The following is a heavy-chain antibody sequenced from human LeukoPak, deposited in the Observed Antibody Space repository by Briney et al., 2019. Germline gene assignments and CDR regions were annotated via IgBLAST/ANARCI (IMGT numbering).Heavy chain of an antibody. Sequence: GGSLRLSCAASGFTFSSYDISWVRQAPGKGLEWVSAVSGRGGTTYYSDSVRGRFTISRDNSKSTLHLQMDSLRAEDTAVYYCAKHTFSQGVRDCWGQGTLVTVSS. CDR3: AKHTFSQGVRDC. V-gene: IGHV3-23*01. D-gene: IGHD2/OR15-2a*01. CDR1: GFTFSSYD. J-gene: IGHJ4*02. CDR2: VSGRGGTT.